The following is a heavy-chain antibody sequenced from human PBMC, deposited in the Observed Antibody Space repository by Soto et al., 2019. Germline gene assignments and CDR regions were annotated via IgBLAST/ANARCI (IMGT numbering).Heavy chain of an antibody. V-gene: IGHV4-39*01. J-gene: IGHJ6*01. CDR3: AKRRGYCTINGCHGDYDMDV. CDR1: GGSISSSSYS. Sequence: PSETLSLTCTVSGGSISSSSYSWGWIRQSPGKGLEWIGTIYYSESTYYNPSLKSRVTISVDTSKNQFSLKLSSVTAADTAVYYCAKRRGYCTINGCHGDYDMDVWGQGTTVT. D-gene: IGHD2-8*01. CDR2: IYYSEST.